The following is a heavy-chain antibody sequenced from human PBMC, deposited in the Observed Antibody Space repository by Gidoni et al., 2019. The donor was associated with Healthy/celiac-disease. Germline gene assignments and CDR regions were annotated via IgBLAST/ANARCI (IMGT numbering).Heavy chain of an antibody. CDR2: IWYDGSNK. Sequence: QVQLVESGGGVVQPGRSLRLSCAASGFTFSSYGMHWVRQAPGKGLEWVAVIWYDGSNKYYADSVKGRFTISRDNSKNTLYLQMNSLRAEDTAVYYCARAGRITPGLFDYWGQGTLVTVSS. CDR3: ARAGRITPGLFDY. D-gene: IGHD3-10*01. V-gene: IGHV3-33*01. CDR1: GFTFSSYG. J-gene: IGHJ4*02.